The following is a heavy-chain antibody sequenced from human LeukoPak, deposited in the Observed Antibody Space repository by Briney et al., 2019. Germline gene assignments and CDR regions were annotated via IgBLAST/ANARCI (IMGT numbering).Heavy chain of an antibody. D-gene: IGHD2-15*01. V-gene: IGHV4-39*01. CDR2: IYYSGNT. CDR1: GGSISSSSYC. CDR3: ARQVPLHLGYCSGGSCYGAHWFDP. Sequence: PSETLSLTCTVSGGSISSSSYCWGWIRQPPGKGLEWIGSIYYSGNTYYNPSLKSRVTISVDTSKNQFSLKLSSVAAADTAVYYCARQVPLHLGYCSGGSCYGAHWFDPWGQGTLVTVSS. J-gene: IGHJ5*02.